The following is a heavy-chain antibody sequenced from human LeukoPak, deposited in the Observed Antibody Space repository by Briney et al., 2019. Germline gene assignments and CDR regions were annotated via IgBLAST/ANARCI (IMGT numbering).Heavy chain of an antibody. CDR1: GFTSSTHA. CDR3: ARERGEGFDY. CDR2: ISSSSSYI. Sequence: PGTSLRLSCVASGFTSSTHAMYWVRQAPGKGLEWVSSISSSSSYIYYADSVKGRFTISRDNAKNSLYLQMNSLRAEDTAVYYCARERGEGFDYWGQGTLVTVSS. D-gene: IGHD3-16*01. V-gene: IGHV3-21*01. J-gene: IGHJ4*02.